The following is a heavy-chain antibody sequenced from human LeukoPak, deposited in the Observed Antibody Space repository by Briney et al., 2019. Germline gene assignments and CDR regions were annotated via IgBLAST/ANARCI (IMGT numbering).Heavy chain of an antibody. CDR2: ISWNSGSI. Sequence: PGGSLRLSCAASGFTFDDYAMHWVRQAPGKGLEWVSGISWNSGSIGYADSVKGRFTISRDNAKNSLYLQMNSLRAEDTALYYCAKDISAAAAGADYWGQGTLVTVSS. CDR3: AKDISAAAAGADY. CDR1: GFTFDDYA. V-gene: IGHV3-9*01. D-gene: IGHD6-13*01. J-gene: IGHJ4*02.